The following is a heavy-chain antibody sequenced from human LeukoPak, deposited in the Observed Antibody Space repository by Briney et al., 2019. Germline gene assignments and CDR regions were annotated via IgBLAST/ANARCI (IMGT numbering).Heavy chain of an antibody. V-gene: IGHV3-23*01. CDR3: AKLCGWDYYYGMDV. J-gene: IGHJ6*02. D-gene: IGHD2-21*01. CDR2: ISGSGGST. CDR1: GFTFSSYA. Sequence: GGSLRLSCAASGFTFSSYAMSWVRQAPGKGLEWVSAISGSGGSTYYADSVKGRFTISRDNSKNTLYLQMNSLRAEDTAVYYCAKLCGWDYYYGMDVWGQGTTVTVSS.